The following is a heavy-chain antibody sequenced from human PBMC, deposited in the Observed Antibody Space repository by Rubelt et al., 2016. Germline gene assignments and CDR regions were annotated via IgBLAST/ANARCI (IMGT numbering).Heavy chain of an antibody. CDR2: ISAYNGNT. V-gene: IGHV1-18*01. J-gene: IGHJ4*02. CDR3: SRVEYYYDSSGYSDY. CDR1: GYTFTSYG. Sequence: QVQLVQSGAEVKKPGASVKVSCKASGYTFTSYGISWVRQDPGQGLEWLGWISAYNGNTNYAQKLKGRGTMTTDTSTSTADMELRSLRSDDTAVYYCSRVEYYYDSSGYSDYWGQGTLVTVSS. D-gene: IGHD3-22*01.